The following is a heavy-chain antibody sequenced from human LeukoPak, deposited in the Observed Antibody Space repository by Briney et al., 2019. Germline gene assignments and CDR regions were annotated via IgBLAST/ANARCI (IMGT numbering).Heavy chain of an antibody. D-gene: IGHD2-15*01. J-gene: IGHJ4*02. CDR2: ISGSGGST. V-gene: IGHV3-23*01. Sequence: GGSLRLSCAASGFTFSSYAMSWVRQAPGKGLEWVSAISGSGGSTYYADSVKGRFTISRDNSKNTLYLQMNSLRAEDTAVYYCASQLYCSGNSCLTRNFDYWGQGTLVTVSS. CDR1: GFTFSSYA. CDR3: ASQLYCSGNSCLTRNFDY.